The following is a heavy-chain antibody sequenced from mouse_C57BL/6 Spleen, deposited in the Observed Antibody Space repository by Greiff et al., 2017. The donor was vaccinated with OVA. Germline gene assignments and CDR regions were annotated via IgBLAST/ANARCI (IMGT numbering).Heavy chain of an antibody. V-gene: IGHV5-12*01. D-gene: IGHD1-1*01. J-gene: IGHJ1*03. CDR1: GFTFSDYY. CDR2: ISNGGGST. Sequence: DVHLVESGGGLVQPGGSLKLSCAASGFTFSDYYMYWVRQTPEKRLEWVAYISNGGGSTYYPDTVKGRFTISRDNAKNTLYLQMSRLKSEDTAMYYCARVYYYGSSPWYFDVWGTGTTVTVSS. CDR3: ARVYYYGSSPWYFDV.